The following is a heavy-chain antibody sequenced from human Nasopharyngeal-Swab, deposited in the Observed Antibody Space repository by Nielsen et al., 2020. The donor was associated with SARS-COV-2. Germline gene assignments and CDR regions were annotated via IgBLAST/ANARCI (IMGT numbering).Heavy chain of an antibody. CDR2: ISWNRGST. J-gene: IGHJ3*01. D-gene: IGHD5-24*01. Sequence: GGSLRLSCAASGFTFDDYAMHWVRQAPGKGLEWVSGISWNRGSTGYADSVKGRFTISRDNAKNSLYLQMNSLRAEDTALYYCAKIDGYNYLYAFDFGGQGTMVTVSS. V-gene: IGHV3-9*01. CDR3: AKIDGYNYLYAFDF. CDR1: GFTFDDYA.